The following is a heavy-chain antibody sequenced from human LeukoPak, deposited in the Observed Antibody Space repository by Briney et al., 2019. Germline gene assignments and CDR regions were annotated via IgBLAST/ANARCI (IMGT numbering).Heavy chain of an antibody. CDR3: TKGAAAGPKYFQH. Sequence: GGSLRLSCVASGFTVSSNYMSWVRQAPGKGLEWVSTIDGSGVGTYYADSVKGRFTISRDSSKSTLYLHMNSLRAEDTAVYYCTKGAAAGPKYFQHWGQGTLVTVSS. J-gene: IGHJ1*01. V-gene: IGHV3-23*01. D-gene: IGHD6-13*01. CDR1: GFTVSSNY. CDR2: IDGSGVGT.